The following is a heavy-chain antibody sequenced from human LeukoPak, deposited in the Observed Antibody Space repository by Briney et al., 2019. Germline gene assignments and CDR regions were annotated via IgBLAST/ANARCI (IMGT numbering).Heavy chain of an antibody. V-gene: IGHV3-30-3*01. CDR1: GFTFSSYA. Sequence: GRSLRLSCAASGFTFSSYAMHWVRQAPGKGLEWVAVISYDGSNKYYADSVKGRFTISRDNSRSALYLQMNTLRVEDTAIYYCGRDWKLDYWGQGTLVTVSS. CDR2: ISYDGSNK. D-gene: IGHD1-1*01. CDR3: GRDWKLDY. J-gene: IGHJ4*02.